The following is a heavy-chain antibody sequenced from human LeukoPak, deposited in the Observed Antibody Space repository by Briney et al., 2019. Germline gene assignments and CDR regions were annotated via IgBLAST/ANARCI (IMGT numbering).Heavy chain of an antibody. CDR2: INPDSGCT. J-gene: IGHJ4*03. Sequence: GASVTVSCKASGYRFIDDYMHWVRQAPAQGLGFMGWINPDSGCTNNAKQFHSRLIMTRDTSISTAYPEVTRLRTDATAIYYCALTSEAYTSNLNVWGHRTLCTVSS. CDR1: GYRFIDDY. V-gene: IGHV1-2*02. CDR3: ALTSEAYTSNLNV. D-gene: IGHD3-16*01.